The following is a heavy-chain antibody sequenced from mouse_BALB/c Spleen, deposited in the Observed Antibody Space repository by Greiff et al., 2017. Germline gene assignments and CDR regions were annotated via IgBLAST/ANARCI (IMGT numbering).Heavy chain of an antibody. Sequence: EVQLQQSGPELVKPGASVKIPCTASGYTFTDYNMDWVKQSPGKSLEWIGDINPNNGGTIYNQKFKGKATLTVDKSSSTAYMELRSLTSEDTAVYYCARWVYDGYYFDYWGQGTTLTVSS. CDR2: INPNNGGT. CDR3: ARWVYDGYYFDY. V-gene: IGHV1-18*01. J-gene: IGHJ2*01. CDR1: GYTFTDYN. D-gene: IGHD2-3*01.